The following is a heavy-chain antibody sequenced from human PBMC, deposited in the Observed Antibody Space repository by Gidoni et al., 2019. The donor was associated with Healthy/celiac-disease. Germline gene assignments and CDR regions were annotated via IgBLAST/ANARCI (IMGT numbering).Heavy chain of an antibody. V-gene: IGHV1-18*01. D-gene: IGHD6-13*01. Sequence: QVQLVQSGAEVKKPGASVKVSCKASGYTFTSYGISWVRQAPGQGLEWMGWISAYNGNTNYAQKLQGRVTMTTDTSTSTAYMELRSLRSDDTAVYYCARDVVSVAAAGTWGYYYGMDVWGQGTTVTVSS. J-gene: IGHJ6*02. CDR3: ARDVVSVAAAGTWGYYYGMDV. CDR1: GYTFTSYG. CDR2: ISAYNGNT.